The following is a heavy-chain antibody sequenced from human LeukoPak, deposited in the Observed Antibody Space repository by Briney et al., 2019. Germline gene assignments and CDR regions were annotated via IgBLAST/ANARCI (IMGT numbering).Heavy chain of an antibody. J-gene: IGHJ5*02. CDR3: AGKRLRYFDWSDWFDP. V-gene: IGHV3-53*01. CDR1: GFTFSDYY. D-gene: IGHD3-9*01. Sequence: PGGSLRLSCAASGFTFSDYYMSWVRQAPGKGLEWVSVIYSGGSTYYADSVKGRFTISRDNSKNTLYLQMNSLRAEDTAVYYCAGKRLRYFDWSDWFDPWGQGTLVTVSS. CDR2: IYSGGST.